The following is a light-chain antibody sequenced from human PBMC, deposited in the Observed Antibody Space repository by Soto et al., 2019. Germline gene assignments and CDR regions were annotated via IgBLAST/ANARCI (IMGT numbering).Light chain of an antibody. CDR1: SSDVGSYNL. CDR2: EVS. CDR3: CSYAGSVV. Sequence: QSVLTQPASVSGSPGQSITISCTGTSSDVGSYNLVSWYQQHPGKAPKLMIYEVSKRPSGVSNRFSGSKSGNTASLTISGLQAEVEADYYCCSYAGSVVFGGGTQLTVL. J-gene: IGLJ2*01. V-gene: IGLV2-23*02.